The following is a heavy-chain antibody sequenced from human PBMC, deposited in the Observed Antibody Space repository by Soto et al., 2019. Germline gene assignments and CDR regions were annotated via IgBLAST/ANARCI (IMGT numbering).Heavy chain of an antibody. CDR2: IYYSGST. CDR1: GGSISSSSYY. CDR3: ARRDGIAAAGKSPLFDP. V-gene: IGHV4-39*01. Sequence: QLQLQESGPGLVKPSETLSLTCTVSGGSISSSSYYWGWIRQPPGKGLEWIGSIYYSGSTYYNPSLQSRVTISVDTSKNQFSLKLSSVTAADTAVYYCARRDGIAAAGKSPLFDPWGQGTLVTVSS. D-gene: IGHD6-13*01. J-gene: IGHJ5*02.